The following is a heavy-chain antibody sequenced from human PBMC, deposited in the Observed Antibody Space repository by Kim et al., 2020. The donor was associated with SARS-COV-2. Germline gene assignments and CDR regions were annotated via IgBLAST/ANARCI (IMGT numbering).Heavy chain of an antibody. Sequence: YADSVKGRFTITRDNAKNPLYLQMNSLRAEDTAVYYCTTTGTTGPYYFDFWGQGSLVTVSS. CDR3: TTTGTTGPYYFDF. D-gene: IGHD1-7*01. V-gene: IGHV3-74*01. J-gene: IGHJ4*02.